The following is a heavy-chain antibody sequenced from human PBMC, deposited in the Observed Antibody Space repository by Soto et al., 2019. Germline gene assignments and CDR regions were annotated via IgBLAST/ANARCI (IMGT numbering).Heavy chain of an antibody. V-gene: IGHV4-30-4*08. CDR3: ARENGAYYYDSSGNFDY. Sequence: SETLSLTCSVSDDSINSDKYYWGWIRQPPGKGLEWIGYIYYSGSAYYNPSLKSRVTISVDTSKNQFSLKLSSVTAADTAVYFCARENGAYYYDSSGNFDYWGQGTLVTVSS. J-gene: IGHJ4*02. CDR2: IYYSGSA. D-gene: IGHD3-22*01. CDR1: DDSINSDKYY.